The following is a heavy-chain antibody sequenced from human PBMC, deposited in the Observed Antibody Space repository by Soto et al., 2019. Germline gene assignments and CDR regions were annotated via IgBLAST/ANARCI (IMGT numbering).Heavy chain of an antibody. CDR2: IIPIFGTA. CDR3: AFAGYYYYGMDV. J-gene: IGHJ6*02. V-gene: IGHV1-69*13. Sequence: SVKVSCKASGGTFSSYAISWVRQAPGQGLEWMGGIIPIFGTANYAQKFQGRVTITADESTSTAYMELSSLRSEDTAVYYCAFAGYYYYGMDVWGQGTTVTVSS. CDR1: GGTFSSYA.